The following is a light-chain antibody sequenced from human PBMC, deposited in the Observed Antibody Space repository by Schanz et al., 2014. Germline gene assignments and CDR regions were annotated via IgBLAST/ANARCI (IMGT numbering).Light chain of an antibody. J-gene: IGLJ2*01. Sequence: QSALTQPPSASGSPGQSVTISCNGTSSDIGGYNYVSWYQQHPGEAPKLMLYEVTKRPSGVPDRFSGSKSGNTASLTVSGLQAEDEAVYYCSSYADRNNLVFGGGTKLTVL. CDR2: EVT. V-gene: IGLV2-8*01. CDR1: SSDIGGYNY. CDR3: SSYADRNNLV.